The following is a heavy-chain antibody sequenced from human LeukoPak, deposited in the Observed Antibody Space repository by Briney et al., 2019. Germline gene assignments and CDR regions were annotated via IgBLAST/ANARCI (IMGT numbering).Heavy chain of an antibody. CDR2: IYPGDSDT. J-gene: IGHJ4*02. Sequence: GESLKISCKGSGYIFTNYWIAWVRQMPGKGLEGMGIIYPGDSDTRYSPSFQGQVTISADKSITTAYLQWSSLKASDTAIYYCARAAGDGYNWGYWGQGTLVTVSS. CDR1: GYIFTNYW. D-gene: IGHD5-24*01. V-gene: IGHV5-51*01. CDR3: ARAAGDGYNWGY.